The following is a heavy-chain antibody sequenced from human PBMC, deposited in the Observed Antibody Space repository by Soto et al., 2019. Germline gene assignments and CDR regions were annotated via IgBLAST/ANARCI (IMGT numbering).Heavy chain of an antibody. CDR3: ARPGSSGYYPDY. CDR1: GGSISSSSYY. CDR2: IYYSGST. Sequence: QLQLQESGPGLVKPSETLSLTCTVSGGSISSSSYYWGWIRQPPGKGLEGIGSIYYSGSTYYNPSLKIRDTISVDTSRNPFSLKLSSVTDADTAVYCCARPGSSGYYPDYWCQGTLVTVSA. V-gene: IGHV4-39*01. D-gene: IGHD3-22*01. J-gene: IGHJ4*02.